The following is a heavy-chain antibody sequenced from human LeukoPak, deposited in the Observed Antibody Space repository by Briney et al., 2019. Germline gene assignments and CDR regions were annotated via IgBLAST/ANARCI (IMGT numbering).Heavy chain of an antibody. CDR2: ISSSSSYI. CDR1: GYTLSNYS. J-gene: IGHJ4*02. D-gene: IGHD4-17*01. V-gene: IGHV3-21*01. CDR3: ARDLAYGDDGL. Sequence: GGSLRLSCAASGYTLSNYSMNGVRQAPGKGLEWVAFISSSSSYIFYADSLKGRFTISRDNAKNSLYLQMNSLRADDTAVYYCARDLAYGDDGLWGQGTLVTVSS.